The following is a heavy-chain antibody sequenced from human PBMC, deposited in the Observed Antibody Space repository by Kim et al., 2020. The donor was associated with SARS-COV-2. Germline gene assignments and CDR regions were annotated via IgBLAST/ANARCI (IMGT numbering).Heavy chain of an antibody. V-gene: IGHV4-39*01. J-gene: IGHJ4*02. CDR2: IYYSADT. D-gene: IGHD3-16*01. Sequence: SETLSLTCIVSSGSISSSSYSWTWIRQPPRKGLEWIGSIYYSADTYYNPSLKSRVTISVDTSKNQFSLKLSSVTAADTAVYYCARRGRGYSFDYWGQGTPVTVSS. CDR3: ARRGRGYSFDY. CDR1: SGSISSSSYS.